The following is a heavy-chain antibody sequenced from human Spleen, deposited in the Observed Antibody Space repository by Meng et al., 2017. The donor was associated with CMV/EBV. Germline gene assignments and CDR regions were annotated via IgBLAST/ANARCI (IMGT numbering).Heavy chain of an antibody. CDR3: ARDQQLIPAGYFQH. J-gene: IGHJ1*01. CDR1: GYTFTSYG. V-gene: IGHV1-18*01. CDR2: ISAYNGNT. Sequence: QVQLVQSGAEVKKTGASVKVSCKASGYTFTSYGISWLRQAPGQGLEWMGWISAYNGNTIYAQKLQGRVTMTTDASTNTAYLELRSLRSDDTAVYYCARDQQLIPAGYFQHWGPGTLVTVSS. D-gene: IGHD6-13*01.